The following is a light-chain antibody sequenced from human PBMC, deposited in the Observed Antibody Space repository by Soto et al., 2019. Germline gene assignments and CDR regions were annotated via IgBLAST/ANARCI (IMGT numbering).Light chain of an antibody. Sequence: EIVLTQSPGTLSLSPGERATLSCRASQSVSSSYLAWYQQKPGQAPRLLIYGASTRAPGIPDRFSGSGSGTDFTLTIRRLEPEDFAVYYCQQYDRSLYTFGQGNKLEIK. J-gene: IGKJ2*01. CDR2: GAS. V-gene: IGKV3-20*01. CDR3: QQYDRSLYT. CDR1: QSVSSSY.